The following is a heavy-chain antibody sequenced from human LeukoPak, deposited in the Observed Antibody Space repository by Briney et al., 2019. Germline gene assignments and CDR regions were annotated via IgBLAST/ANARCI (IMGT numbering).Heavy chain of an antibody. CDR3: ARGSSQQLITYYYYYYMDV. V-gene: IGHV4-34*01. J-gene: IGHJ6*03. CDR2: INHSRST. Sequence: SGTLSLTCAVYGGSFSSYDWSWIRQPPGKGLEWIGEINHSRSTNYNPSLKSRVNISVDTSKNQFSLKLSSVTAADTAVYYCARGSSQQLITYYYYYYMDVWGKGTTVTASS. D-gene: IGHD6-13*01. CDR1: GGSFSSYD.